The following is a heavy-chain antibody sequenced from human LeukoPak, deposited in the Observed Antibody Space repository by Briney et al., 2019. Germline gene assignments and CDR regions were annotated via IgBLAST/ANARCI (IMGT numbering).Heavy chain of an antibody. J-gene: IGHJ5*02. Sequence: GGSLRLSCAASGFTFSSYAMHWVRQAPGKGLEWVAVISYDGSNKYYADSVKGRFTISRDNSKNTLYLQMNSLRAEDTAVYYCAREGTRNYDWFDPWGQGTLVTVSS. D-gene: IGHD1-7*01. CDR2: ISYDGSNK. CDR3: AREGTRNYDWFDP. V-gene: IGHV3-30*01. CDR1: GFTFSSYA.